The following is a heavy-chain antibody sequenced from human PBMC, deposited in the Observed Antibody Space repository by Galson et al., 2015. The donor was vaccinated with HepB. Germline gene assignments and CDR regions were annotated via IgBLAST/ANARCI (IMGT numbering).Heavy chain of an antibody. V-gene: IGHV3-30*18. CDR2: MSYDENSQ. Sequence: SLRLSCAASRFTFSSYGMHWVRQAPGQGLEWVAFMSYDENSQYYADSVKGRFTISRDNSKNTLYLQMNSLRTEDTAVYYCAKDWRGYCSSSSCYDAFDIWGQGTMVTVSS. CDR3: AKDWRGYCSSSSCYDAFDI. J-gene: IGHJ3*02. D-gene: IGHD2-2*01. CDR1: RFTFSSYG.